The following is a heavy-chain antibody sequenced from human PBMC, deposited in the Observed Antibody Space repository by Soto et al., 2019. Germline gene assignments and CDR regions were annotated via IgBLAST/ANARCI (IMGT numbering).Heavy chain of an antibody. CDR2: ISGSGGST. Sequence: EVQLLESGGGLVQPGGSLRLSCAASGFTFSSYAMNWVRQAPGKGLEWVSVISGSGGSTYYADSVKGRFTISRDNSKNSLYLQMNSLRAGDTAVYYWARRSSSWYFDCWGQGTLVTVSS. J-gene: IGHJ4*02. CDR1: GFTFSSYA. CDR3: ARRSSSWYFDC. V-gene: IGHV3-23*01. D-gene: IGHD6-13*01.